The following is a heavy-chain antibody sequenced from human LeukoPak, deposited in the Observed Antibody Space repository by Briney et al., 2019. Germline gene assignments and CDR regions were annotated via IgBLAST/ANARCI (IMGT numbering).Heavy chain of an antibody. J-gene: IGHJ4*02. V-gene: IGHV4-59*01. D-gene: IGHD6-13*01. Sequence: SETLSLTCTVSGGSISSYYWSWIRQPPGEGLEWIGYIYYSGSTNYNPSLKSRVTISVDTSKNQFSLKLSSVTAADAAVYYCARDRAAAHFDYWGQGTLVTVSS. CDR1: GGSISSYY. CDR2: IYYSGST. CDR3: ARDRAAAHFDY.